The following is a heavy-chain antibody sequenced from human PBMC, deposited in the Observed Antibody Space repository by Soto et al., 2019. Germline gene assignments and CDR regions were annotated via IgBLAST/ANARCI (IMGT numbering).Heavy chain of an antibody. CDR2: ISGSGGNT. Sequence: GGSLRLSCAASGFTFSSYAMNWVRQAPGKGLEWVSAISGSGGNTFYADSVKGRFTISRDNSKNTLFLQMHSLRAEDTAIYYCAMLNSGSYSYQGMDVWGQGTTVTVSS. CDR3: AMLNSGSYSYQGMDV. V-gene: IGHV3-23*01. CDR1: GFTFSSYA. D-gene: IGHD1-26*01. J-gene: IGHJ6*02.